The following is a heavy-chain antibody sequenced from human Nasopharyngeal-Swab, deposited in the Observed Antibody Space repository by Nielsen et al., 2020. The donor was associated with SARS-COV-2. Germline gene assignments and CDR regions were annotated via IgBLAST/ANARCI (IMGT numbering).Heavy chain of an antibody. CDR3: ARVRGVVPGDAFDI. CDR2: IHPVDSET. J-gene: IGHJ3*02. D-gene: IGHD3-10*01. CDR1: GYSFTSYW. V-gene: IGHV5-51*01. Sequence: GESLKISCKGPGYSFTSYWIAWVRQMPGKGLEWMGIIHPVDSETRYSPSFQGQVTMLVDESINTAYLQWSSLRASDTAMYYCARVRGVVPGDAFDIWGQGTMLTVSS.